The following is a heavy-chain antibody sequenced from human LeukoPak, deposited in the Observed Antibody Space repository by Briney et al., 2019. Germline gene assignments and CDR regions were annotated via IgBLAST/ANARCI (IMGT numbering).Heavy chain of an antibody. D-gene: IGHD6-19*01. J-gene: IGHJ6*03. CDR1: GGSISSGSYY. CDR2: IYTSGST. CDR3: ARQGSGWYDHYYYMDV. Sequence: PSETLSLTCTVSGGSISSGSYYWSWIRQPAGKGLEWIGRIYTSGSTNYNPSLKSRVTISVDTSKNQFSLKLSSVTAADTAVYYCARQGSGWYDHYYYMDVWGKGTTVTISS. V-gene: IGHV4-61*02.